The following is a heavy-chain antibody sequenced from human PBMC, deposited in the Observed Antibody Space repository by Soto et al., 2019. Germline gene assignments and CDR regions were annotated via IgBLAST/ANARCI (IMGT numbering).Heavy chain of an antibody. Sequence: PSETLSLTCAVYGGSFSGYYWSWIRQPPGKGLEWIGEINHSGSTNYNPSLKSRVTISVDTSKNQFSLKLSSVTAADTAVYYCARGVLRYFDWSQGTLVTVSS. CDR1: GGSFSGYY. CDR2: INHSGST. D-gene: IGHD3-9*01. V-gene: IGHV4-34*01. J-gene: IGHJ4*02. CDR3: ARGVLRYFD.